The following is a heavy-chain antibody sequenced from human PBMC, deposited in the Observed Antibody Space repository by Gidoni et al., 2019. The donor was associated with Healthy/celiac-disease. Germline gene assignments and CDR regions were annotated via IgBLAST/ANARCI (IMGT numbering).Heavy chain of an antibody. V-gene: IGHV4-31*03. D-gene: IGHD3-22*01. CDR3: ARMGDYYDSSGYYYVVDY. CDR2: IYYSGST. Sequence: QVQLQESGRGLVKPSQTLSLTCTVSGGSISSGRYYWSWISQHPGKGLELIGYIYYSGSTYYNPSLKSRVTISVDTSKNQFSLKRSSVTAADTAVYYCARMGDYYDSSGYYYVVDYWGQGTLVTVSS. CDR1: GGSISSGRYY. J-gene: IGHJ4*02.